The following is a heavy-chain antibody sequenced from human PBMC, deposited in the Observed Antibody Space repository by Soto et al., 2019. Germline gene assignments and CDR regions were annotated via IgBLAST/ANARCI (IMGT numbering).Heavy chain of an antibody. D-gene: IGHD6-13*01. V-gene: IGHV3-21*01. J-gene: IGHJ5*02. CDR1: GFTFSSYS. CDR3: ARDPAYSSSWYEENWFDP. CDR2: ISSSSSYI. Sequence: KPGGSLRLSCAASGFTFSSYSMNWVRQAPGKGLEWVSSISSSSSYIYYADSVKGRFTISRDNAKNSLYLQMNSLRAEDTAVYYCARDPAYSSSWYEENWFDPWGQGTLVTVSS.